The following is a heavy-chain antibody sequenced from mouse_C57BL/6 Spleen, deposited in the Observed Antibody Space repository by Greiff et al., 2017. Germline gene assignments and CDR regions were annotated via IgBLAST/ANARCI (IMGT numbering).Heavy chain of an antibody. V-gene: IGHV1-64*01. CDR1: GYTFTSYW. CDR3: ARWGGTEGVDD. CDR2: IHPNSGST. J-gene: IGHJ2*01. D-gene: IGHD1-1*01. Sequence: QVQLQQPGAELVKPGASVKLSCKASGYTFTSYWMHWVKQRPGQGLEWIGMIHPNSGSTNYNEKFKSKATLTVDKSSSTAYMQLSSLTSEDSAVYYCARWGGTEGVDDWGQGTTLTVSS.